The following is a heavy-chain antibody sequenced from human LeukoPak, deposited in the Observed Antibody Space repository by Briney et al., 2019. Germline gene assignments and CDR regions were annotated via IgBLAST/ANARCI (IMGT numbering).Heavy chain of an antibody. CDR2: IYYSGST. CDR1: GGSISSGGYY. J-gene: IGHJ4*02. Sequence: SETLSLTCTVSGGSISSGGYYWSWIRQHPGKGLGWIGYIYYSGSTYYNPSLKSRVTISVDTSKNQFSLKLNSVTAADTAVYYCARSDVNVAMTTVTFDSWGQGTLVTVSS. V-gene: IGHV4-31*03. D-gene: IGHD4-17*01. CDR3: ARSDVNVAMTTVTFDS.